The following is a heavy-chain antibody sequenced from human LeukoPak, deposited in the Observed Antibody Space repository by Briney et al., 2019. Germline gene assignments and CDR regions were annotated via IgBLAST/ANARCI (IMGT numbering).Heavy chain of an antibody. Sequence: GGSLRLSCAASGFTFSSYSMNWVRQAPGKGLEWVSYISSSSSTIYYADSVKGRFTTSRDNAKNSLYLQMNSLRDEDTAVYYCARNTLTYYYDSSGYSDYWGQGTLVTVSS. CDR2: ISSSSSTI. CDR3: ARNTLTYYYDSSGYSDY. D-gene: IGHD3-22*01. CDR1: GFTFSSYS. V-gene: IGHV3-48*02. J-gene: IGHJ4*02.